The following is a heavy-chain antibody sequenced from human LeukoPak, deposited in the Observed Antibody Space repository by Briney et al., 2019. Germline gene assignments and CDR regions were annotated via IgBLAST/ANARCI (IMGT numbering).Heavy chain of an antibody. CDR3: AKVFSGPDAFDI. J-gene: IGHJ3*02. CDR2: IRYDGSNK. CDR1: GFTVSSNY. Sequence: GGSLRLSCAASGFTVSSNYMSWVRQAPGKGLEWVAFIRYDGSNKYYADSVKGRFTISRDNSKNTLYLQMNSLRAEDTAVYYCAKVFSGPDAFDIWGQGTMVTVSS. V-gene: IGHV3-30*02. D-gene: IGHD6-19*01.